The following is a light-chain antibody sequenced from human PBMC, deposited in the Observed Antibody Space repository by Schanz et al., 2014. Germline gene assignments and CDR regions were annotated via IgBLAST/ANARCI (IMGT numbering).Light chain of an antibody. CDR1: SSNIGAGYD. CDR2: DNS. CDR3: AAWDDSLNGRV. J-gene: IGLJ3*02. V-gene: IGLV1-40*01. Sequence: QSVLTQPPSVSGAPGQRVTISCTGSSSNIGAGYDVHWYQQLPGSAPKLLIYDNSRRPSGVPDRFSGSKSGTSASLAITGLQAEDEADYYCAAWDDSLNGRVFGGGTKLTVL.